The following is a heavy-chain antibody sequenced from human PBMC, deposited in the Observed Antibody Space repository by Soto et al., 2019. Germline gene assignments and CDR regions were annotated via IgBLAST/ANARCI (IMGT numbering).Heavy chain of an antibody. D-gene: IGHD3-22*01. CDR3: ARGNSDYDISGYKSDY. J-gene: IGHJ4*02. CDR2: IYPGDSDT. CDR1: GYSFTSYW. Sequence: GESLKISCKGSGYSFTSYWIGWVRQMPGKGLEWMGIIYPGDSDTRYSPSFQGQVTISADKSISTAYLKWSSLKASDTAMYYCARGNSDYDISGYKSDYWGRGTLVTVSS. V-gene: IGHV5-51*01.